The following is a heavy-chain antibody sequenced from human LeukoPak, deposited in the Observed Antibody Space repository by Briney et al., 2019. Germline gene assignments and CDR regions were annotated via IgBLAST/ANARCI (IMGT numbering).Heavy chain of an antibody. D-gene: IGHD4-11*01. J-gene: IGHJ3*02. CDR3: AKDFHTVTAYAFDI. CDR2: IWYGGSNK. V-gene: IGHV3-33*06. Sequence: GGSLRLSCAASGFTFSSYGMHWVRQAPGKGLEWVAVIWYGGSNKYYADSVKGRFTISRDNSKNTLYLQMNSLRAEDTAVYYCAKDFHTVTAYAFDIWGQGTMVTVSS. CDR1: GFTFSSYG.